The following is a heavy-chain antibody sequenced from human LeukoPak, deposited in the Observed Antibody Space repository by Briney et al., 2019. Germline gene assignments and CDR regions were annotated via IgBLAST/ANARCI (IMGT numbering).Heavy chain of an antibody. Sequence: GGSLRPSCVASRFTFSDYYMSWIRQAPGKGLEWISYIGTTDTHTYYADSVKGRFTISRDNAKNSLYLQMNSLTADDTAIYYCARDGRLDYWGQGTLVTVSS. V-gene: IGHV3-11*01. J-gene: IGHJ4*02. CDR3: ARDGRLDY. CDR1: RFTFSDYY. CDR2: IGTTDTHT.